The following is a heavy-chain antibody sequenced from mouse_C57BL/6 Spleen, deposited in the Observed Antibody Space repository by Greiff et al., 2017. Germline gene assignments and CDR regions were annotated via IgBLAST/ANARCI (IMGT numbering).Heavy chain of an antibody. CDR1: GFTFSDYY. D-gene: IGHD1-1*01. J-gene: IGHJ1*03. V-gene: IGHV5-16*01. CDR3: ARAGITTVVANWYFDV. Sequence: EVMLVESEGGLVQPGSSMKLSCTASGFTFSDYYMAWVRQVPEKGLEWVANINYDGSSTYYLDSLKSRFIISRDNAKNILYLQMSSLKSEDTATYYCARAGITTVVANWYFDVWGTGTTVTVSS. CDR2: INYDGSST.